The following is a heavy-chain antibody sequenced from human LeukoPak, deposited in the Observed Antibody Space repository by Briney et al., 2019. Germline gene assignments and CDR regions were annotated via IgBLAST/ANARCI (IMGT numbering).Heavy chain of an antibody. CDR2: IYPGDSDT. CDR3: ARDITICGAIPGPRKGAFDI. D-gene: IGHD3-3*01. Sequence: GESLKISCKGSGYSFTSYWIGWARQMPGKGLEWMGIIYPGDSDTRYSPSFQGQVTISADKSISTAYLQWSSLKASDTPMYNCARDITICGAIPGPRKGAFDIWGQGTMVTVSS. J-gene: IGHJ3*02. CDR1: GYSFTSYW. V-gene: IGHV5-51*01.